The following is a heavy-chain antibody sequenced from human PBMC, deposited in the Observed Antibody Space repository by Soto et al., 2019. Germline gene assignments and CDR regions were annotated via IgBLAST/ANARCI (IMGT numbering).Heavy chain of an antibody. Sequence: QVQLQESGPGLVKPSETLSLTCTVSGGSISSYYWSWIRQPPGKGLEWIGYIYYSGSTNYNPSLKSRVTISVDTSKNQFSLKLSSVTAADTAVYYCARSVAGTYHYFDYWGQGTLVTVSS. CDR2: IYYSGST. J-gene: IGHJ4*02. D-gene: IGHD6-19*01. CDR3: ARSVAGTYHYFDY. V-gene: IGHV4-59*01. CDR1: GGSISSYY.